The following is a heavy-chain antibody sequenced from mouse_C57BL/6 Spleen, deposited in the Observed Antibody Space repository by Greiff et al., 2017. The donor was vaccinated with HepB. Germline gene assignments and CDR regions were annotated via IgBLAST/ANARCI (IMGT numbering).Heavy chain of an antibody. D-gene: IGHD2-10*02. CDR3: ARGGVWTRTAMDY. Sequence: QVQLQQPGTELVKPGASVKLSCKASGYTFTSYWMHWVKQRPGQGLEWIGNINPSNGGTNYNEKFKSKATLTVDKSSSTAYMQLSSLTSEDSAVYDCARGGVWTRTAMDYWGQGTSVTVSS. J-gene: IGHJ4*01. CDR2: INPSNGGT. CDR1: GYTFTSYW. V-gene: IGHV1-53*01.